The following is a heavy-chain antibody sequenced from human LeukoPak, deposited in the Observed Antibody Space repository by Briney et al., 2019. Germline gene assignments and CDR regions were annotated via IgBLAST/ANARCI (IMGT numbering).Heavy chain of an antibody. J-gene: IGHJ5*02. CDR2: ISSSGSTI. D-gene: IGHD4-11*01. CDR1: GFTFSDYY. CDR3: ARADYDYSNNWFDP. Sequence: GGSLRLSRAASGFTFSDYYMSWIRQAPGKGLEWVSYISSSGSTIYYADSVKGRFTISRDNAKNSLYLQMNSLRAEDTAVYYCARADYDYSNNWFDPWGQGTLVTVSS. V-gene: IGHV3-11*01.